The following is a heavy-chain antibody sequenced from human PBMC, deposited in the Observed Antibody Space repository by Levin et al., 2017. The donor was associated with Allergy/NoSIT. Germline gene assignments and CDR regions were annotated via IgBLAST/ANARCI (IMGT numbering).Heavy chain of an antibody. Sequence: GGSLRLSCIASGFNFRDYYMSWIRQTPGKGLEWISYIGPSSNPIYYADSVKGRFTISRDNAKNSLYLHMDSLAAEDTAVYYCARYQTHYMYYGMDVWGQGTTVTVSS. J-gene: IGHJ6*02. CDR2: IGPSSNPI. CDR1: GFNFRDYY. D-gene: IGHD3-10*01. V-gene: IGHV3-11*01. CDR3: ARYQTHYMYYGMDV.